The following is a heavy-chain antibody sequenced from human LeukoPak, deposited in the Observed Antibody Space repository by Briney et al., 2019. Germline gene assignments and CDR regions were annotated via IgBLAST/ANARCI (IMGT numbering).Heavy chain of an antibody. CDR1: GFTFSSYA. V-gene: IGHV3-74*01. CDR3: VREAYYDILTGTGEEGFDI. D-gene: IGHD3-9*01. J-gene: IGHJ3*02. Sequence: PGGSLRLSCAASGFTFSSYAMHWVRQAPGKGLVWVARVDSVGTTTSYADSVEGRFTISRDNAKSTVYLQMNSVGADDTAVYYCVREAYYDILTGTGEEGFDIWGQGTMVTVSS. CDR2: VDSVGTTT.